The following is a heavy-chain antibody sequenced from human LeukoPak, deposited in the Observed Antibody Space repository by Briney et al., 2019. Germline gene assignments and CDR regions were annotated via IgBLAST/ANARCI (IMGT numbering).Heavy chain of an antibody. D-gene: IGHD6-19*01. Sequence: ASVKVSCKASGYTFTSYDINWLRQAIGQGLEWMGWMNPNSGNTGYAQKFQGRVTMTKNTSISTAYMELSSLRSEDTAVYYCARGRTRAVAKAYYFDYWGQGTLVTVSS. J-gene: IGHJ4*02. CDR2: MNPNSGNT. CDR1: GYTFTSYD. V-gene: IGHV1-8*01. CDR3: ARGRTRAVAKAYYFDY.